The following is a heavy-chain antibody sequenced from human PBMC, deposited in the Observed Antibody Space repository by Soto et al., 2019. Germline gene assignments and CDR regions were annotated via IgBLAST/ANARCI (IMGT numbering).Heavy chain of an antibody. CDR2: ISPEGFNT. Sequence: PGGSRNLSSAVSAFTFDGTGLSWVRQAPGKGPEWVSTISPEGFNTHYADSVRGRFTISRDNSRNTVDLHMSSLRAEYTAIYYCVSWVSALFDYWGQGTSVIVSS. CDR3: VSWVSALFDY. V-gene: IGHV3-23*01. CDR1: AFTFDGTG. D-gene: IGHD2-8*01. J-gene: IGHJ4*02.